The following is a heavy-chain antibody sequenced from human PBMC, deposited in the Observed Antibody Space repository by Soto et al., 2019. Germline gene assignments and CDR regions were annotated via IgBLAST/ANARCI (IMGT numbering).Heavy chain of an antibody. D-gene: IGHD3-10*01. V-gene: IGHV4-30-4*01. Sequence: QVQLQESGPGLVKPSQTLSLTCTVSGGSISSGDYYWSWIRQPPGKGLVWIGYIYYSGSTYYNPSLKSRVTISINTSKNQFSLKLSSVTASDTAVYYCARAQGSGFLVSWGQGTLVTVSS. J-gene: IGHJ4*02. CDR2: IYYSGST. CDR3: ARAQGSGFLVS. CDR1: GGSISSGDYY.